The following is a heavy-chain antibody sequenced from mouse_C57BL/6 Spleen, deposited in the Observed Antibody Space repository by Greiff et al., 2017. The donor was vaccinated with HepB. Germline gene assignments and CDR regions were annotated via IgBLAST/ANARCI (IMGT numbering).Heavy chain of an antibody. V-gene: IGHV1-26*01. CDR3: AREGIITTVDFDY. J-gene: IGHJ2*01. CDR2: INPNNGGT. D-gene: IGHD1-1*01. Sequence: VQLQQSGPELVKPGASVKISCKASGYTFTDYYMNWVKQSHGKSLEWIGDINPNNGGTSYNQKFKGKATLTVDKSSSTAYMELRSLTSEDSAVYYCAREGIITTVDFDYWGQGTTLTVSS. CDR1: GYTFTDYY.